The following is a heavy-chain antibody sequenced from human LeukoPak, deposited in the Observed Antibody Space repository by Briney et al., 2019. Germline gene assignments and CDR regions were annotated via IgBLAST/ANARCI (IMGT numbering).Heavy chain of an antibody. Sequence: SETLSLTCAVYGGSFSGYYWSWIRQPPGKGLEWIGEINHSGSTNYNPSLKSRVTISVDTSKNQFSLKLSSVTAADTAVYYCARTVSGSSGWYYNYWGQGTLLTVSS. D-gene: IGHD6-19*01. CDR2: INHSGST. CDR3: ARTVSGSSGWYYNY. J-gene: IGHJ4*02. V-gene: IGHV4-34*01. CDR1: GGSFSGYY.